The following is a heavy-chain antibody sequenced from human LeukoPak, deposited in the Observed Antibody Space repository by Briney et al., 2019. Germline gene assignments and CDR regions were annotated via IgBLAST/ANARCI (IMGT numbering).Heavy chain of an antibody. V-gene: IGHV3-30-3*01. CDR2: ISYDGSNK. CDR1: GFTFSSYA. CDR3: ARGSGGSSGSYYPFDY. Sequence: GGSLRLSCAASGFTFSSYAMHWVRQAPGKGLEWVAVISYDGSNKYYADSVKGRFTISRDNSKNTLYLQMNSLRAEDTAVYYCARGSGGSSGSYYPFDYWGQGTLVTVSS. D-gene: IGHD1-26*01. J-gene: IGHJ4*02.